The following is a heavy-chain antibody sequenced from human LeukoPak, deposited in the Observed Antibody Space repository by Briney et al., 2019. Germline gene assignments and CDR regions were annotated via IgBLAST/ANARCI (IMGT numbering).Heavy chain of an antibody. CDR3: GRRGHLHRPF. D-gene: IGHD3/OR15-3a*01. CDR1: GDSADSIKSSSYY. Sequence: SETLSLTCTVSGDSADSIKSSSYYWAWIRLPPGKGLEWVGSIYYDGSTYYNPSLRGRVTISVDTSKSQFSVKLNPVTAADTAMYYCGRRGHLHRPFWGQGTLVTVSS. CDR2: IYYDGST. V-gene: IGHV4-39*01. J-gene: IGHJ4*02.